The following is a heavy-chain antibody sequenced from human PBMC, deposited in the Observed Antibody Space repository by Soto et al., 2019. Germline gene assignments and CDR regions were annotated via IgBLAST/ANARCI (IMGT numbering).Heavy chain of an antibody. CDR3: AAELYSGGSCCSFDI. D-gene: IGHD2-15*01. V-gene: IGHV1-58*01. J-gene: IGHJ3*02. CDR1: GFTFSNSA. CDR2: IVVGSGNT. Sequence: SVKVSCKTSGFTFSNSAVQRVRQARGQRLEWMGWIVVGSGNTNYEQKFQERITITRDMSTSTVHMELSSLRSEDTAVYYCAAELYSGGSCCSFDIWGQGTMVTVSS.